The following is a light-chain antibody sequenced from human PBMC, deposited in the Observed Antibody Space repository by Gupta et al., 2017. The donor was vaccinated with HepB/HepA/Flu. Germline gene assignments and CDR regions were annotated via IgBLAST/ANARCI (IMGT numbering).Light chain of an antibody. CDR1: SSDVGGYNY. CDR3: CSYAGSYTWV. Sequence: VSGSLGQSVTISCTGTSSDVGGYNYVSWYQQHPGKAPKLMIYDVSKRPSGVPDRFSGSKSGNTASLTISGLQAEDEADYYCCSYAGSYTWVFGGGTKLTVL. V-gene: IGLV2-11*01. J-gene: IGLJ3*02. CDR2: DVS.